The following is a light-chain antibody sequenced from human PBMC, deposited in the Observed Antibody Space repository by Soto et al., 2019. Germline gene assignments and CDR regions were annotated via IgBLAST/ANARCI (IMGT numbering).Light chain of an antibody. J-gene: IGLJ1*01. CDR1: SSDVGGYNY. CDR3: CSYAGSYYV. CDR2: DVS. Sequence: QSVLTQPRSVSGSPGQSVTISCTGTSSDVGGYNYVSWYQQHPDKAPKLMIYDVSKRPSGVPDRFSGSKSGNTASLTISGLQAEDVADYYCCSYAGSYYVFGTGTKLTVL. V-gene: IGLV2-11*01.